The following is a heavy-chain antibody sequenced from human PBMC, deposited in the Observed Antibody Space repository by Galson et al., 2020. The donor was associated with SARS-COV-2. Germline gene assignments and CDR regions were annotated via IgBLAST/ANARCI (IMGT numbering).Heavy chain of an antibody. D-gene: IGHD3-22*01. CDR2: IYYSGST. V-gene: IGHV4-39*01. Sequence: SETLSLTCTVSGGSISSSSYYWGWIRQPPGKGLEWIGSIYYSGSTYYNPSLKSRVTISVDTSKNQFSLKLSSVTAADTAVYYCATLYSSGYYYGSGYFDYWGQGTLVTVSS. CDR3: ATLYSSGYYYGSGYFDY. J-gene: IGHJ4*02. CDR1: GGSISSSSYY.